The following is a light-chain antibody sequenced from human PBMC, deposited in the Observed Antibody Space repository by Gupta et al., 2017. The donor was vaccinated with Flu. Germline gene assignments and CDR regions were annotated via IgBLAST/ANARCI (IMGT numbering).Light chain of an antibody. CDR3: NSRNSGGDPYV. Sequence: GQTVRIACQGDSLRSYYASWYQQKPGQAPVLVIYGKNNRPSGIPGRFSGSSSGSTASLTITGAQAEDEADYYCNSRNSGGDPYVFGTGTKVTVL. CDR1: SLRSYY. V-gene: IGLV3-19*01. J-gene: IGLJ1*01. CDR2: GKN.